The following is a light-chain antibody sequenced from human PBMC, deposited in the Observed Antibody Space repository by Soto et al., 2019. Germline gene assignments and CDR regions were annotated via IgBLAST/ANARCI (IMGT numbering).Light chain of an antibody. Sequence: QSVLTQPASVSGSPGQSITISCTGTSSDVGSYNLVSWYQQHPGKAPKLMIYEVSKRPSGVSNRFSGSKSGNTASLTISGLQAEDEADYYCCSYAGSSTYVFGTETQLTVL. CDR2: EVS. V-gene: IGLV2-23*02. J-gene: IGLJ1*01. CDR3: CSYAGSSTYV. CDR1: SSDVGSYNL.